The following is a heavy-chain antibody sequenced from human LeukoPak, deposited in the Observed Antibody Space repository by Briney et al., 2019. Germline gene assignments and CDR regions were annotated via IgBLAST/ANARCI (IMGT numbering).Heavy chain of an antibody. CDR2: IYHSGST. J-gene: IGHJ4*02. V-gene: IGHV4-30-2*01. D-gene: IGHD5-18*01. CDR1: GGSISSGGYS. CDR3: AARGYSYGHFRDY. Sequence: SQTLSLTCAVSGGSISSGGYSWSWIRQPPGKGLEWIGYIYHSGSTYYNPSLKSRVTISVGRSKNQFSLKLSSVTAADTAVYYCAARGYSYGHFRDYWGQGTLVTVSS.